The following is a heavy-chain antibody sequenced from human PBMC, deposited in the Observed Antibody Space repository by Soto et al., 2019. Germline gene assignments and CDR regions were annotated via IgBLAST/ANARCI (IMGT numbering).Heavy chain of an antibody. J-gene: IGHJ4*02. CDR3: AKSRGGSCYEVCDY. D-gene: IGHD2-15*01. V-gene: IGHV3-23*01. CDR2: ISGSAGRT. CDR1: GFTFSSYA. Sequence: EVQLLESGGGLVQPGGSLRLSCAASGFTFSSYAMSWVRQAPGQGLEWVSVISGSAGRTYYADSVKGRFTISRDNSKNPRYLQENNERAEHTALYYCAKSRGGSCYEVCDYWGLGTLVTVSS.